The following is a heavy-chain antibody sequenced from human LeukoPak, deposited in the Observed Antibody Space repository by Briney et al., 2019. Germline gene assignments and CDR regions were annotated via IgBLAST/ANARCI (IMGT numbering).Heavy chain of an antibody. CDR1: GDSIRSNNYY. Sequence: MTSETLSLTCTVSGDSIRSNNYYWDWIRQPPGKGLEWVGSIYDTGSTFYNPSLKSRVIISVDTSKNQFSLKLSSVTAADTAVYYCQSRFLEWLLDYWGQGTLVTVSS. V-gene: IGHV4-39*01. J-gene: IGHJ4*02. D-gene: IGHD3-3*01. CDR2: IYDTGST. CDR3: QSRFLEWLLDY.